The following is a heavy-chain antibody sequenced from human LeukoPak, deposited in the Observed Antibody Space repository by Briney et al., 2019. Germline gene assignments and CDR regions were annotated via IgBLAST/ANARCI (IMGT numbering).Heavy chain of an antibody. J-gene: IGHJ4*02. CDR3: ARRGYDSRGYHFYFDY. D-gene: IGHD3-22*01. CDR2: IYPGTSDT. CDR1: GYSFTNYW. Sequence: GESLKISCKASGYSFTNYWTGWVRQMPGKGLEWMGIIYPGTSDTKSSPSFQGHVTVSADKSISTAYLQRSSLKASDTAMYYCARRGYDSRGYHFYFDYWGQGTLVTVSS. V-gene: IGHV5-51*01.